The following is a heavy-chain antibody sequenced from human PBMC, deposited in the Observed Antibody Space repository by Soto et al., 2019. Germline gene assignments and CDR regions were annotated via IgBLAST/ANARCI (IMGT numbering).Heavy chain of an antibody. J-gene: IGHJ4*02. CDR3: ARGSELRIAVAGTLNY. V-gene: IGHV4-59*01. CDR1: GGNISSYY. D-gene: IGHD6-19*01. Sequence: SETQSLTCTVSGGNISSYYWSWIRQPPGKGLEWIGYIYYSGSTNYNPSLKSRVTISVDTSKNQFSLKLSSVTAADTAVYYCARGSELRIAVAGTLNYWGQGTLVTVSS. CDR2: IYYSGST.